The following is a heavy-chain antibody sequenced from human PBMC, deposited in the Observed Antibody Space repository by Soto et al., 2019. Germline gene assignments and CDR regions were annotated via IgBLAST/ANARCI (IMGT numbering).Heavy chain of an antibody. CDR2: INQDGSEK. D-gene: IGHD2-2*01. Sequence: EVHLVESGGGLVQTGGSLRLSCAIFESTVSRDWMNWVRQAPGKGLEWVAHINQDGSEKYYVDSVKGRFNISRDNAKESLYLQITSLRPTDTAMDYGSGGVGDAFWGQGTLVTVSS. CDR3: SGGVGDAF. J-gene: IGHJ4*02. V-gene: IGHV3-7*04. CDR1: ESTVSRDW.